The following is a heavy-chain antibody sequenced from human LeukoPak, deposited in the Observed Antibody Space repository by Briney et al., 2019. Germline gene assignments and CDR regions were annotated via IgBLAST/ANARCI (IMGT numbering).Heavy chain of an antibody. V-gene: IGHV4-34*01. Sequence: SETLSLTCAVYGGSFSGYYWSWIRQPPGKGLEWIVEINHIGNTNYDPSLRSRVTISVDTSKNQFSLSLTSATVAATGVYFWASWGGVGYYNYKYMDIGGKGPTVTVS. D-gene: IGHD3-16*01. J-gene: IGHJ6*03. CDR3: ASWGGVGYYNYKYMDI. CDR2: INHIGNT. CDR1: GGSFSGYY.